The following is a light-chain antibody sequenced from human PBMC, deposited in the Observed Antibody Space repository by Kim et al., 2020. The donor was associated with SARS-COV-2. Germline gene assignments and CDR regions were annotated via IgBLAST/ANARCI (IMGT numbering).Light chain of an antibody. J-gene: IGLJ2*01. CDR1: KLGDKY. Sequence: SYELTQPPSVSVSPGQTASITCSGDKLGDKYACWYQQKPGQSPVLVIYQDGKRPSGIPERFSGSNSGNTATLTISGTQAMDEADYYCQAWDSSGVFG. CDR2: QDG. CDR3: QAWDSSGV. V-gene: IGLV3-1*01.